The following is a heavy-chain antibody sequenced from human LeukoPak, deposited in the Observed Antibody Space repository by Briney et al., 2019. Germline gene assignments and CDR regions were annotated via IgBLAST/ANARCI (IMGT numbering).Heavy chain of an antibody. D-gene: IGHD3-10*01. J-gene: IGHJ4*02. CDR1: GFTFSSYA. V-gene: IGHV3-23*01. CDR2: ISGSGGST. Sequence: PGGSLRLSCAASGFTFSSYAMSWVRQAPGKGLEWVSAISGSGGSTYYADSVKGRFTISRDNSKNTLYLQMNSLRAEDTAVYYCAKALVRGFGESKYYFDYWGQGTLVTVSS. CDR3: AKALVRGFGESKYYFDY.